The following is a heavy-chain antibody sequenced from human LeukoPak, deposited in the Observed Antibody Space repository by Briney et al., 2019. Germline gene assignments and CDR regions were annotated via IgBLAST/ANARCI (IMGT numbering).Heavy chain of an antibody. V-gene: IGHV3-7*05. CDR3: ARDGGGDIVVAFAFDI. CDR1: GFTFSNYW. CDR2: INQDGSEK. J-gene: IGHJ3*02. D-gene: IGHD2-15*01. Sequence: GGSLRLSCAASGFTFSNYWMSWVRQAPGKGLEWVAQINQDGSEKYYVDSVKGRFTISRDNAKNSLYLQMNSLRAEDTAVYYCARDGGGDIVVAFAFDIWGQGTMVTVSS.